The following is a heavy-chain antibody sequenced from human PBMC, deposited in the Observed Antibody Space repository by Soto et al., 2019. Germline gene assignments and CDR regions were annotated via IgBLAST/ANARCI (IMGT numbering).Heavy chain of an antibody. J-gene: IGHJ6*02. CDR3: AGGPRITIFGVAPYGMDV. Sequence: SETLSRTGAGSGGSISSYCWSSIRQTQGKGLEWIGYIYYSGSTNYNPSLKSRVTISVDTSKNQFSLKLSSVTAADTAVYYCAGGPRITIFGVAPYGMDVWGQGTTVTVSS. V-gene: IGHV4-59*01. CDR2: IYYSGST. D-gene: IGHD3-3*01. CDR1: GGSISSYC.